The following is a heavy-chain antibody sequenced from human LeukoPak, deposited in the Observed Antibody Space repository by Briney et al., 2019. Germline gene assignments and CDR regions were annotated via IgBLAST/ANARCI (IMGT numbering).Heavy chain of an antibody. Sequence: PGRSLRLSCAASGFTFRAYVMHWVRQAPGKGLECVAVISSDGSDKYYADSVKGRFSISRDNSKNTLYLQMSSLRTEDTAVYYCARDGGYTGGWTYGAGDLWGQGTLVTVSS. CDR1: GFTFRAYV. D-gene: IGHD2-8*02. CDR3: ARDGGYTGGWTYGAGDL. J-gene: IGHJ5*02. V-gene: IGHV3-30*04. CDR2: ISSDGSDK.